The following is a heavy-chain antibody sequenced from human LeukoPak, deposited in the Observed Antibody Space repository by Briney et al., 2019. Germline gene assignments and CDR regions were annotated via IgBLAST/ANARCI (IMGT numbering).Heavy chain of an antibody. CDR3: ASIDYGDPTGWFDP. D-gene: IGHD4-17*01. J-gene: IGHJ5*02. V-gene: IGHV4-4*02. CDR2: IYHSGST. Sequence: PSETLSLTCAVSGGSISSSNWWSWVRQPPGKGLEWIGEIYHSGSTNYNSSLKSRVTISVVKSKNQFSLKLSSVTAADTAVYYCASIDYGDPTGWFDPWGQGTLVTVSS. CDR1: GGSISSSNW.